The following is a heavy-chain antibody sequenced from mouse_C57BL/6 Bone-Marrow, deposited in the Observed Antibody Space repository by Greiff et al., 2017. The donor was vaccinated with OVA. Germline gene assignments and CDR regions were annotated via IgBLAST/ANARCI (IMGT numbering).Heavy chain of an antibody. Sequence: EVQGVESGGGLVKPGGSLKLSCAASGFTFSSYAMSWVRQTPEKRLAWVATISDGGSYTYYPDNVQGRFTISRDNATNNLYLPMSQLKSEDTAMYYCARGLDYWGQGTTLTVSS. CDR3: ARGLDY. J-gene: IGHJ2*01. CDR1: GFTFSSYA. CDR2: ISDGGSYT. V-gene: IGHV5-4*01.